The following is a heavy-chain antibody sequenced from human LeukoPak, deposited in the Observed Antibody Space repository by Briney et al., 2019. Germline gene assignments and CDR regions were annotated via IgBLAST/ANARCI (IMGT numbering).Heavy chain of an antibody. J-gene: IGHJ4*02. CDR3: ARRYGSGSSGTFDY. Sequence: SETLSLTCTVSGGSISSYYWSWIRQPPGKGLEWIAYIYYSGSTNYNPSLKSRVTISVDTSKNQFSLKLSSVTAANKAVYYCARRYGSGSSGTFDYWGQGTLVTVSS. V-gene: IGHV4-59*01. D-gene: IGHD3-10*01. CDR2: IYYSGST. CDR1: GGSISSYY.